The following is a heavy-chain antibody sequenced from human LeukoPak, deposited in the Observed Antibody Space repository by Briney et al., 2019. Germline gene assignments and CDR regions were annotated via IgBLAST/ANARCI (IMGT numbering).Heavy chain of an antibody. CDR3: ARDPFAKDGMDV. Sequence: RGSLRLSCAASGFTFSSYSMNWVRQAPGQGLEWVSSISSSSSYIYYADSVKGRFIISRDNAKNSLYLQMNSLRAEDTAVYYCARDPFAKDGMDVWGQGTTVTVSS. CDR1: GFTFSSYS. J-gene: IGHJ6*02. CDR2: ISSSSSYI. D-gene: IGHD4/OR15-4a*01. V-gene: IGHV3-21*01.